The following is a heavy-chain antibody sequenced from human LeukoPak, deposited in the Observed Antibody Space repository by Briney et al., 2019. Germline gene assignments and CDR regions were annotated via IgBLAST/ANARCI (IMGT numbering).Heavy chain of an antibody. J-gene: IGHJ4*02. CDR1: GFTFSSYG. Sequence: PGGSLRLSCAASGFTFSSYGMHWVRQAPGKGLEWVAFIRYDGSNKYYADSVKGRFTISRDNSKNTLYLQMNSLRAEDTAVYYCAKDSAPYSSGWYYFDYWGQGTLVTVSS. CDR2: IRYDGSNK. V-gene: IGHV3-30*02. D-gene: IGHD6-19*01. CDR3: AKDSAPYSSGWYYFDY.